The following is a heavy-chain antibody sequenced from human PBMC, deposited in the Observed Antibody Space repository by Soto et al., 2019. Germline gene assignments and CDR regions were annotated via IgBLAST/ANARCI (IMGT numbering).Heavy chain of an antibody. V-gene: IGHV2-5*01. CDR1: GFSLSTSGVG. CDR2: IYSNDDK. CDR3: ALRLAPLKRLGPQYRSGVFDI. J-gene: IGHJ3*02. Sequence: SGPTLVNPTQTLTLTCTFSGFSLSTSGVGVGWIRQPPGKALEWLALIYSNDDKRYSPSLKSRLTITKDTSKNQAVLTMTTMDPVDTATYYCALRLAPLKRLGPQYRSGVFDIWGQGTMVNVSS. D-gene: IGHD6-25*01.